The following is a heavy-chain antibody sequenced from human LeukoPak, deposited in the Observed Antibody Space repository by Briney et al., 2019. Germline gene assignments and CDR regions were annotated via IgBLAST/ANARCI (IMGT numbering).Heavy chain of an antibody. J-gene: IGHJ4*02. CDR2: ITSSSSYI. V-gene: IGHV3-21*01. CDR3: ARDGYSSSWFPDY. Sequence: GGSLRLPCAASGFTFSTYSMNWVRQAPGKGLECVSSITSSSSYIYYAGSVKGRFTISRDNAKNSVYLQMNSLRAEDTAVYYCARDGYSSSWFPDYWGQGTLVTVSS. D-gene: IGHD6-13*01. CDR1: GFTFSTYS.